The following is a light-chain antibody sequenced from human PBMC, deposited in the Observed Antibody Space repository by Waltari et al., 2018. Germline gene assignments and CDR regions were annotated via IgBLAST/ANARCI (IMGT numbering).Light chain of an antibody. J-gene: IGKJ2*01. V-gene: IGKV3-15*01. CDR2: GAS. Sequence: EIVMTQSPVTLSVSPGERATLSCRASQSVSSNLAWYQQRPGQAPRLLIYGASTRATGVPARRSGSGSGTEFTLTISSLQSEDFAVYYCQQHNNWPYTFGQGTTVEI. CDR3: QQHNNWPYT. CDR1: QSVSSN.